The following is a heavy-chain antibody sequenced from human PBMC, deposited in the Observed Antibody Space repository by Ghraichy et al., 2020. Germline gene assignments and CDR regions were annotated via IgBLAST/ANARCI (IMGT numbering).Heavy chain of an antibody. D-gene: IGHD4-17*01. CDR2: ISSSSSTI. CDR1: GFTFSSYS. J-gene: IGHJ5*02. V-gene: IGHV3-48*02. CDR3: ARDYGDYQYNWFDP. Sequence: GESLNISCAASGFTFSSYSMNWVRQAPGQGLEWVSYISSSSSTIYYADSVKGRFTISRDNAKNSLYLQMNSLRDEDTAVYYCARDYGDYQYNWFDPWGQGTLVTVSS.